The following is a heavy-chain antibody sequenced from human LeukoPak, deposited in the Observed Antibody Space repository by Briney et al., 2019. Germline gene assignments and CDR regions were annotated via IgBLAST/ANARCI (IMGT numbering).Heavy chain of an antibody. CDR2: IWYDGSNK. V-gene: IGHV3-33*01. CDR1: GFILNSYG. Sequence: PGGSLRLSCAASGFILNSYGMHWVRQAPGKGLEWVAVIWYDGSNKYYADSVKGRFTISRDNSKNTLYLQMNSLRAEDTAVYYCTRVGYIDEGIDYWGQGTLVTVSS. CDR3: TRVGYIDEGIDY. J-gene: IGHJ4*02. D-gene: IGHD5-24*01.